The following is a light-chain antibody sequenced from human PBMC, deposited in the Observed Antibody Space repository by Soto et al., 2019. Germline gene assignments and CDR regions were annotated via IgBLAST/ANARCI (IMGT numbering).Light chain of an antibody. CDR1: QSISSTS. Sequence: EIVLTQSPGTLSLSLGERATLSCRASQSISSTSLAWYQQKPGQAPRLLIYGASTRAAGIPARFSASGSGTDFTLTISDVQPEDFALYYCHQRQSWPRTFGQGTKVDIK. J-gene: IGKJ1*01. CDR3: HQRQSWPRT. V-gene: IGKV3-20*01. CDR2: GAS.